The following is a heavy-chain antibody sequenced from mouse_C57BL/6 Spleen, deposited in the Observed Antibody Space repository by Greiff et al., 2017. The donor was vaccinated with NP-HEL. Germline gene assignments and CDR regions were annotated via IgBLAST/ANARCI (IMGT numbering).Heavy chain of an antibody. J-gene: IGHJ1*03. Sequence: VQLQQSGAELVKPGASVEISCKASGYAFSSYWMNWVKQRPGKGLEWIGQIYPGDGDTNYNGKFKGKATLTADKSSSTAYMQLSSLTSEDSAVYFCARAGITTAYWYFDVWGTGTTVTVSS. D-gene: IGHD1-2*01. CDR2: IYPGDGDT. V-gene: IGHV1-80*01. CDR3: ARAGITTAYWYFDV. CDR1: GYAFSSYW.